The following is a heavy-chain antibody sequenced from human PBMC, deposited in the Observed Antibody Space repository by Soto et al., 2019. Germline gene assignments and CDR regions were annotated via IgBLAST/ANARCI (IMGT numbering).Heavy chain of an antibody. Sequence: PGGSLRLSCAASGFIFSSYAMSWVRQAPGKGLEWVSGLSGSGGSTYYADSVKGRFTISRDNSMDTLYLQMNSLRADDTAVYYCAKASIPVAGSGDFDYWGQGTLVTVSS. CDR2: LSGSGGST. V-gene: IGHV3-23*01. D-gene: IGHD6-19*01. CDR1: GFIFSSYA. CDR3: AKASIPVAGSGDFDY. J-gene: IGHJ4*02.